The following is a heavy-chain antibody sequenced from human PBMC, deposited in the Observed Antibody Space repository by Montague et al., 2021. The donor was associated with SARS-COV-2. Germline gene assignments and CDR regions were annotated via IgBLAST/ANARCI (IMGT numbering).Heavy chain of an antibody. D-gene: IGHD3-10*01. J-gene: IGHJ6*02. V-gene: IGHV3-21*01. CDR2: ISSSSSYI. CDR3: ASDPMDHGSGSSHYYYGMDV. Sequence: SLRLSCAASGFTFSSYSMNWVRQAPGKGLEWVSSISSSSSYIYYADSVKGRFTISRDNAKNSLYLQMNSLRAEDTAVYYCASDPMDHGSGSSHYYYGMDVWGHGTTVTVSS. CDR1: GFTFSSYS.